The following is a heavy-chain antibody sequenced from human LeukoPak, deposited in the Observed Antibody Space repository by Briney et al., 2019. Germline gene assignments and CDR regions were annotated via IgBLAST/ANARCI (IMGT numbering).Heavy chain of an antibody. D-gene: IGHD2-15*01. CDR2: IYYSGST. J-gene: IGHJ4*02. CDR3: AMSEELLSCSGGSCYLTY. CDR1: GGSISSHY. Sequence: SETLSLTCTVSGGSISSHYWSWIRQPPGKGLEWIGYIYYSGSTTYNPSLKSRVIMSVDTSKNQLSLKLSSVTAADTAVYYCAMSEELLSCSGGSCYLTYWGQGTLVTVSS. V-gene: IGHV4-59*11.